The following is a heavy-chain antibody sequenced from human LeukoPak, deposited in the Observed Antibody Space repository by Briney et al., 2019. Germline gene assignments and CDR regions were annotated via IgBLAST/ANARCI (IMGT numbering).Heavy chain of an antibody. Sequence: GGSLRLSCAASGFTFDDYAMHWVRQAPRKGLEWVSGISWNSGSIGYADSVKGRFTISRDNAKNSLYLQMNSLRAEDTALYYCAKATHGYCTNGVCFPNWFDPWGQGTLVTVSS. J-gene: IGHJ5*02. CDR2: ISWNSGSI. CDR1: GFTFDDYA. CDR3: AKATHGYCTNGVCFPNWFDP. D-gene: IGHD2-8*01. V-gene: IGHV3-9*01.